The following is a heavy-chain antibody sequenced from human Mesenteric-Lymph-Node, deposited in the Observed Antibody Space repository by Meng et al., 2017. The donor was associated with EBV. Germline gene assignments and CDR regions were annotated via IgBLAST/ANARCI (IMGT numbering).Heavy chain of an antibody. CDR2: INPNIGNT. D-gene: IGHD3-10*01. Sequence: HVQLVQARAEVKKPGASVKVSCKASGYTFNTYDINWVRQATGQGLEWMGWINPNIGNTGYAQKFQGRVSMTRDTSISTAYMELSSLKSEDTDVYYCARGVEGSGRDWYYWGQGTLVTVSS. V-gene: IGHV1-8*01. CDR1: GYTFNTYD. J-gene: IGHJ4*02. CDR3: ARGVEGSGRDWYY.